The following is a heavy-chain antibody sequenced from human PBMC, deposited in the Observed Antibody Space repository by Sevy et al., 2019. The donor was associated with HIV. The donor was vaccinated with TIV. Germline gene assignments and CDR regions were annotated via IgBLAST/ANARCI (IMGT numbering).Heavy chain of an antibody. Sequence: GGSLRLSCAASGFTVSSNYMTWVSQAPGKGLEWVSVIYSGGNTYYADSVKGRFTISRDNSKNTLYLQMNSLRAEDTAVYYCARDRRGYCSSTSCYPYGMDVWGQGTTVTVSS. CDR3: ARDRRGYCSSTSCYPYGMDV. CDR2: IYSGGNT. V-gene: IGHV3-53*01. D-gene: IGHD2-2*01. J-gene: IGHJ6*02. CDR1: GFTVSSNY.